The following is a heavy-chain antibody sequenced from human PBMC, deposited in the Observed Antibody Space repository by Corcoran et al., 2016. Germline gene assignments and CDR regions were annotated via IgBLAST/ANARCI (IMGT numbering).Heavy chain of an antibody. J-gene: IGHJ4*02. CDR3: ARGADYGDYHFDY. CDR2: IKQDGSEK. CDR1: GFTFSSYW. Sequence: EVQLVESGGGLVQPGGSLRLSCAASGFTFSSYWMSWVRQAPGKGLEWVANIKQDGSEKYYVDSVKGRFTISRDNAKNSLYLQMNSLRAEDTAVYYCARGADYGDYHFDYWGQGTLVTVSS. V-gene: IGHV3-7*04. D-gene: IGHD4-17*01.